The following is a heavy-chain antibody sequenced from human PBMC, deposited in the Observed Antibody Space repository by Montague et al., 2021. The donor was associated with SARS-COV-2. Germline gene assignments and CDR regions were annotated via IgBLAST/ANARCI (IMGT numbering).Heavy chain of an antibody. J-gene: IGHJ4*02. CDR1: AGAIDNHY. CDR3: ARRSSSGWSFDS. CDR2: IYFSGAA. D-gene: IGHD6-19*01. V-gene: IGHV4-59*08. Sequence: SETLSLTCTVSAGAIDNHYWSWIRQPPGKELEWIGYIYFSGAASYNPSLKSRVTISVDTSRNQFSLQLTSVTAADTAVYYCARRSSSGWSFDSWGQGTQVSVSS.